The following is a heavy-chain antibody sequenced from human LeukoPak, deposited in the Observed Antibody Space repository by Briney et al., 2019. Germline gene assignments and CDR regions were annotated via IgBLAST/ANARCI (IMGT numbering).Heavy chain of an antibody. CDR2: INHSGST. CDR1: GGSFSGYY. Sequence: PSETLALTCAVYGGSFSGYYWSWIRQPPGKGLEWIGEINHSGSTNYNPSLRSRVTISVDTSKNQFSLKLSSVTAADTAVYYCARGRHDYGDYDVRAVGYYFDYWGQGTLVTVSS. V-gene: IGHV4-34*01. D-gene: IGHD4-17*01. CDR3: ARGRHDYGDYDVRAVGYYFDY. J-gene: IGHJ4*02.